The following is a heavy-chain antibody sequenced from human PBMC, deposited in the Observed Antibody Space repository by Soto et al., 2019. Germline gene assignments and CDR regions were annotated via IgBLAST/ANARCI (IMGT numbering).Heavy chain of an antibody. D-gene: IGHD6-19*01. Sequence: GSLLLACSASGSTCSSYSMNWVRQAPGKGLEWVSSISSSSSYIYYADSVKGRFTISRDNAKNSLYLQMNSLRAEDTAVYYCARVAAVAGTGWFDPWGQGTLVTVSS. J-gene: IGHJ5*02. CDR1: GSTCSSYS. V-gene: IGHV3-21*01. CDR3: ARVAAVAGTGWFDP. CDR2: ISSSSSYI.